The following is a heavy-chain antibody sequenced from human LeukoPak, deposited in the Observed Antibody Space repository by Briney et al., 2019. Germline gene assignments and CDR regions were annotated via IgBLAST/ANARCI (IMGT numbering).Heavy chain of an antibody. V-gene: IGHV1-2*06. CDR3: SGTGTTNDYYYMDV. CDR1: GYTLTGYY. D-gene: IGHD1-7*01. CDR2: INPNSGGT. J-gene: IGHJ6*03. Sequence: ASVKVSCKASGYTLTGYYMHWVRQAPGQGLEWMGRINPNSGGTNYAQKFQGRVTMTRDTSISTAYMELSRLRSEDTAVYYCSGTGTTNDYYYMDVWGKGTTVTVSS.